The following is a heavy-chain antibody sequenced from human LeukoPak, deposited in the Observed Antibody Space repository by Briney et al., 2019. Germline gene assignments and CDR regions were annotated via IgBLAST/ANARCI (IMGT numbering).Heavy chain of an antibody. CDR1: GYTFTSYG. V-gene: IGHV1-18*01. J-gene: IGHJ4*02. CDR3: ARDLEGYYYGSGSYSVPLDY. D-gene: IGHD3-10*01. CDR2: ISAYNGNT. Sequence: ASVKVSCKASGYTFTSYGISWVRQAPGQGLEWMGWISAYNGNTNYAQKLQGRVTMTTDTSTSTAYMELRSLRSDGTAVYYCARDLEGYYYGSGSYSVPLDYWGQGTLVTVSS.